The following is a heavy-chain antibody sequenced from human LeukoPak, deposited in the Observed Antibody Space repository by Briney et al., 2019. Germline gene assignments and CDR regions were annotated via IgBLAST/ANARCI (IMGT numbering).Heavy chain of an antibody. CDR3: ARGHFHEDSSGSHVYFNF. V-gene: IGHV4-34*01. J-gene: IGHJ4*02. CDR2: INHSGST. Sequence: NPSETLSLTCAVYGGFFSGYHWTWIRQPPGKGLEWIGEINHSGSTNYNPSLKSRVTISVDTSKNQFSLKLSSVTAADTAVYYCARGHFHEDSSGSHVYFNFWGQGTLVTVSS. CDR1: GGFFSGYH. D-gene: IGHD3-22*01.